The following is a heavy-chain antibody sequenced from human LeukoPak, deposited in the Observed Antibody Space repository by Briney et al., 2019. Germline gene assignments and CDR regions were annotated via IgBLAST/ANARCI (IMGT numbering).Heavy chain of an antibody. D-gene: IGHD3-10*01. CDR2: MSHDGSNE. CDR3: VRDISGEKSFDY. J-gene: IGHJ4*02. Sequence: GGSLRLSCAASGFDFSSYVIHWVRQAPGKGLEWVAVMSHDGSNEYYADSVKGRFTISRDNSKNTLSLQMNSLRAEDTAVYYCVRDISGEKSFDYWGQGTLVTVSS. CDR1: GFDFSSYV. V-gene: IGHV3-30*04.